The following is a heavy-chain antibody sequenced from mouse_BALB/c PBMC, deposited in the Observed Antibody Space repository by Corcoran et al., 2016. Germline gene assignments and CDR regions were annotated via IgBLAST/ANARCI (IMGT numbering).Heavy chain of an antibody. CDR1: GYTFTNYG. J-gene: IGHJ4*01. V-gene: IGHV9-3-1*01. CDR3: AREPYAMDY. Sequence: QIQLVQPGPELKKPGETVKISCKASGYTFTNYGMKCVKKAPGKGLKWMGWINTYTGEPTYADDFKGRFAFSLETSASTAYLQINNLKNEDTATYFCAREPYAMDYWGQGTSVTVSS. CDR2: INTYTGEP.